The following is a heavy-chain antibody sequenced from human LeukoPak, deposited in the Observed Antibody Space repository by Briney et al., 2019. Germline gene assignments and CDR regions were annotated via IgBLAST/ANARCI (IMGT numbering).Heavy chain of an antibody. J-gene: IGHJ4*02. V-gene: IGHV4-31*03. CDR2: IYYSGST. CDR1: GGSISSGGYY. Sequence: SQTLSLTCTVSGGSISSGGYYWSWIRQHPGKGLEWIGYIYYSGSTYYNPSLKSRVTISVDTSKNQFSLKLSSVTAADTAVYYCASSVVPAAYYFDYGGQGTLVTVSS. CDR3: ASSVVPAAYYFDY. D-gene: IGHD2-2*01.